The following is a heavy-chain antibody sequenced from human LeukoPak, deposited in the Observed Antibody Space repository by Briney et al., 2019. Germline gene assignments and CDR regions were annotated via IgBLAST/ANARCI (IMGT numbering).Heavy chain of an antibody. J-gene: IGHJ4*02. CDR1: GGSFSGYY. CDR2: INHSGST. V-gene: IGHV4-34*01. CDR3: ARGPDYDSSGYYYGGGFDY. D-gene: IGHD3-22*01. Sequence: SETLSLTCAVYGGSFSGYYWSWIRQPPGKGLEWIGEINHSGSTNCNPSLKSRVTISVDTSKNQFSLKLSSVTAADTAVFYCARGPDYDSSGYYYGGGFDYWGQGTLVTVSS.